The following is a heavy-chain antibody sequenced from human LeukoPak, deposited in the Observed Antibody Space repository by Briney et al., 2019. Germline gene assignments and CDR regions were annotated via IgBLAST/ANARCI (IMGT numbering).Heavy chain of an antibody. J-gene: IGHJ4*02. CDR1: GFTFSSYV. CDR3: ARDLGNWGWNDF. D-gene: IGHD7-27*01. Sequence: GGSLRLSCSASGFTFSSYVMHWVRQVPGKGLEWVAVIWYDGFNKYYADSVKGRFTISRDNSKNTLYLQMNSLRAEDTAVYYCARDLGNWGWNDFWGQGTLVTVSS. CDR2: IWYDGFNK. V-gene: IGHV3-33*08.